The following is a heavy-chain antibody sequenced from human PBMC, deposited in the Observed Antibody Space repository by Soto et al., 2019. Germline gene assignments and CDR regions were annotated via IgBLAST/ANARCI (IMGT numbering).Heavy chain of an antibody. D-gene: IGHD4-17*01. CDR1: VGSFTSGGVYF. V-gene: IGHV4-31*03. Sequence: QVQLQESGPGLGKPSQTLSLTGTVLVGSFTSGGVYFWAWIGNTPGKGLGWMGYINHYGTTYYNPSLRSRVTISVDTSKNQFSLKLDSVTAADTALYYCARDSYGSNWFDPWGQGALVTVSS. CDR3: ARDSYGSNWFDP. CDR2: INHYGTT. J-gene: IGHJ5*02.